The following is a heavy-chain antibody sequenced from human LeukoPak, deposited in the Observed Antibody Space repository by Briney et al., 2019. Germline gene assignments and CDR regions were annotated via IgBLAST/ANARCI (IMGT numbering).Heavy chain of an antibody. D-gene: IGHD1-26*01. CDR1: GFTFSSYS. J-gene: IGHJ4*02. Sequence: GGSLRLSCAASGFTFSSYSMNWVRQAPGKGLEWVSSISSSSYIYYADSVKGRFTISRDNAKNSLYLQMNSLRAEDTAVYYCARGLRPLGATPYFDYWGQGTLVTVSS. CDR2: ISSSSYI. V-gene: IGHV3-21*01. CDR3: ARGLRPLGATPYFDY.